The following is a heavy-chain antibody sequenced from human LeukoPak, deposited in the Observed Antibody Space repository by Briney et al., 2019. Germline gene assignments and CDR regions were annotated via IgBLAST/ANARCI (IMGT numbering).Heavy chain of an antibody. V-gene: IGHV3-23*01. CDR3: AKSLVPWLVLAPSWY. Sequence: GGPLRLSCAASGFTFSSYAMSWVRQAPGKGLEWVSAISGSGGSTYYADSVKGRFTISRDNSKNTLYLQMNSLRAEDTAVYYCAKSLVPWLVLAPSWYWGQGTLVTVSS. J-gene: IGHJ4*02. CDR2: ISGSGGST. CDR1: GFTFSSYA. D-gene: IGHD6-19*01.